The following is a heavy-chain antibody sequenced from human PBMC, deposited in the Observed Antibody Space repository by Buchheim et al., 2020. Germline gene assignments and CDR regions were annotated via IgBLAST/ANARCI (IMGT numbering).Heavy chain of an antibody. CDR2: IWYDGSNK. J-gene: IGHJ6*02. D-gene: IGHD2-2*01. Sequence: QVQLVESGGGVVQPGRSLRLSCAASGFTFSSYGMHWVRQAPGKGLEWVAVIWYDGSNKYYADSVKGRFTISRDNSKNTLYLQMNSLRAEDTAVYYCARDDLGYCSSTSCYSSYYGMDVWGQGTT. CDR3: ARDDLGYCSSTSCYSSYYGMDV. V-gene: IGHV3-33*01. CDR1: GFTFSSYG.